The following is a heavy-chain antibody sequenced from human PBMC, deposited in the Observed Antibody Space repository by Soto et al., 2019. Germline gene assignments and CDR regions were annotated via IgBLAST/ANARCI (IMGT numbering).Heavy chain of an antibody. CDR3: TRGPPCSEGNCYARGAVEF. D-gene: IGHD2-15*01. J-gene: IGHJ3*01. CDR1: GFTFSNYW. V-gene: IGHV3-74*01. Sequence: VQLVESGGGLVHPGGSLRLSCAASGFTFSNYWMHWVRQAPGKGLVWVSRINSEGGSTAYADSVKGRFHNSRDNAENTLFLQMSRLRAEDMAVYYCTRGPPCSEGNCYARGAVEFWGQGTMVTVSS. CDR2: INSEGGST.